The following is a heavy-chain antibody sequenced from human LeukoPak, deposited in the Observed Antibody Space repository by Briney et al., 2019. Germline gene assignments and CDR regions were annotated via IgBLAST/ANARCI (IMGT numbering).Heavy chain of an antibody. CDR2: INPNSGGT. CDR1: GYTFTGYY. J-gene: IGHJ4*02. Sequence: ASVKVSCKASGYTFTGYYMHWVRQAPGQGLEWMGWINPNSGGTNYAQKFQGRVTMTRDMSTSTVYMELSSLRSEDTAVYYCARESSFYSSSWYYFDYWGQGTLVAVSS. D-gene: IGHD6-13*01. V-gene: IGHV1-2*02. CDR3: ARESSFYSSSWYYFDY.